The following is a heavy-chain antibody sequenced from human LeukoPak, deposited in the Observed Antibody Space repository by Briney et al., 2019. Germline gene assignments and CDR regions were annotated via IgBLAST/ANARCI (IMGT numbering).Heavy chain of an antibody. D-gene: IGHD6-13*01. Sequence: ASVKVSCKASGYTFTGFYMHWVRQAPGQGLEWMGWINPNSGGTNYAQKFQGRVTMTRDTSISTAYMELSSLRSEDTAVYYCARGRAAGTVLWFDPWGQGILVTVSS. V-gene: IGHV1-2*02. CDR2: INPNSGGT. CDR3: ARGRAAGTVLWFDP. CDR1: GYTFTGFY. J-gene: IGHJ5*02.